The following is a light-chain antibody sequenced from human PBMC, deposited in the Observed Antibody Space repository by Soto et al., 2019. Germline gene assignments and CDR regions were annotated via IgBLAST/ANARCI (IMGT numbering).Light chain of an antibody. CDR3: QQYGSSPPWT. CDR2: GAS. J-gene: IGKJ1*01. Sequence: EIVLTQSPGTLSLSPGERATLSCRASQSVSSSYLAWYQQKPGQAPRLLIYGASSRATGIPDWFSGSGSGTDFTLTISRLEPEDFAVYYCQQYGSSPPWTFGQGTKVDIK. V-gene: IGKV3-20*01. CDR1: QSVSSSY.